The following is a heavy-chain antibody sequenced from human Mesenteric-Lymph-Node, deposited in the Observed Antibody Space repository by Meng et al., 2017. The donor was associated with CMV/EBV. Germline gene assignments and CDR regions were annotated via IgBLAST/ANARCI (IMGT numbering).Heavy chain of an antibody. CDR3: AGGIAAAGSRWFDP. J-gene: IGHJ5*02. V-gene: IGHV1-69*02. D-gene: IGHD6-13*01. CDR1: GGTFSSYT. CDR2: IIPILGIA. Sequence: QVQLVQSGAEVKKPGSSVKVSCKASGGTFSSYTISWVRQAPGQVLEWMGRIIPILGIANYAQKFQGRVTITADKSTSTAYMELSSLRSEDTAVYYCAGGIAAAGSRWFDPWGQGTLVTVSS.